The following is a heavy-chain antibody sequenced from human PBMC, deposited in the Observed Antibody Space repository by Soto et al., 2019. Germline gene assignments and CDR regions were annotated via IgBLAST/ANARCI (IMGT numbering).Heavy chain of an antibody. D-gene: IGHD2-15*01. J-gene: IGHJ6*02. CDR2: SSAYNGDT. CDR3: AREGAVVGSAVYYGMDV. V-gene: IGHV1-18*04. Sequence: QVQLVQSGAEVKEPGASVKVSCKASGYPFTSYSFSWVRQAPGQGLEWMGWSSAYNGDTRYAQKFQGRVTMTADPYTETAYMELRNLRSDETGVYFCAREGAVVGSAVYYGMDVWGQGTMVPVS. CDR1: GYPFTSYS.